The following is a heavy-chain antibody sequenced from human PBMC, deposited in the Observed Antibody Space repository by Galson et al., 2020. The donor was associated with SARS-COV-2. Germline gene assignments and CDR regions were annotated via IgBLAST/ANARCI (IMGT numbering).Heavy chain of an antibody. CDR1: GGSISSYY. V-gene: IGHV4-59*01. J-gene: IGHJ6*02. CDR3: ARGFQVVRGVTSAWADYYYYGMDV. D-gene: IGHD3-10*01. CDR2: IYYSGST. Sequence: SETLSLTCTVSGGSISSYYWSWIRQPPGKGLEWIGYIYYSGSTNYNPSLKSRVTISVDTSKNQFSLKLSSVTAADTAVYYCARGFQVVRGVTSAWADYYYYGMDVWGQGTTVTVSS.